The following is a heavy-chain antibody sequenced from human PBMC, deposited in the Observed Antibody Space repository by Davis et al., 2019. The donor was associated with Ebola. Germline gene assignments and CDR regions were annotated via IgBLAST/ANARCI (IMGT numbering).Heavy chain of an antibody. Sequence: MPSETLSLTCTVSGGSISSYYWSWIRQPPGKGLEWIGHIYYSGSTNYNPSLKSRVTISVDTSKNQFSLKLSSLTAADTAVYFGAKGRGVVVAASRWYYGMDVWGQGTTVTVSS. CDR3: AKGRGVVVAASRWYYGMDV. D-gene: IGHD2-15*01. J-gene: IGHJ6*02. V-gene: IGHV4-59*01. CDR2: IYYSGST. CDR1: GGSISSYY.